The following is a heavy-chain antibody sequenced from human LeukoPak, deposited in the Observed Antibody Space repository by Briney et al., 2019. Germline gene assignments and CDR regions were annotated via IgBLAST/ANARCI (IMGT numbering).Heavy chain of an antibody. CDR2: INPDGGNT. CDR3: ARIRDGYNDAYDL. J-gene: IGHJ3*01. V-gene: IGHV1-46*01. CDR1: GYTFTNSY. Sequence: ASVKVSCKASGYTFTNSYIHWVRQAPGHVLEWMGLINPDGGNTNYAQNFQGRVTLTRDTSTSTVYMELSSLRSGDTAIYYCARIRDGYNDAYDLWGQGTVVTVPS. D-gene: IGHD5-24*01.